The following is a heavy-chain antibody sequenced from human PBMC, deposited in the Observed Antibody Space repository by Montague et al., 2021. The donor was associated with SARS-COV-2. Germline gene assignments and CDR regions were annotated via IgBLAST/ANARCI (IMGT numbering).Heavy chain of an antibody. CDR3: ARRGRKLLPVATTIGGFDI. Sequence: SETLSLTCTVSGGSISSYYWSWIRQPPGKGLEWIGYIYYSGSTXXXPSXXXRVTISVDTSKNHFSLKLSSVTAADTAVYYCARRGRKLLPVATTIGGFDIWGQGTMVTVSS. J-gene: IGHJ3*02. CDR1: GGSISSYY. D-gene: IGHD5-12*01. V-gene: IGHV4-59*08. CDR2: IYYSGST.